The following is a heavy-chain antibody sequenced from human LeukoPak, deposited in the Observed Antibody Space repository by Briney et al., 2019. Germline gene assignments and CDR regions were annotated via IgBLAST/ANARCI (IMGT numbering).Heavy chain of an antibody. J-gene: IGHJ5*02. CDR1: GFTFSSYE. CDR2: ISSSGSTI. D-gene: IGHD3-10*01. CDR3: ARENYYGAGSDRAGAGNWFDP. V-gene: IGHV3-48*03. Sequence: PGGSLRLSCAASGFTFSSYEMNWVRQAPGKGLEWVSYISSSGSTIYYADSVKGRFTISRDNAKNLLYLQMNSLRAEDTAVYYCARENYYGAGSDRAGAGNWFDPWGQGTLVTVSS.